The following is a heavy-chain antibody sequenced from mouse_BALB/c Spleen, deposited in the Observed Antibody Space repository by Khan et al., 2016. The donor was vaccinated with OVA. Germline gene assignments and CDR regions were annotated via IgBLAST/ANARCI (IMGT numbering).Heavy chain of an antibody. CDR1: GFNIKDTY. CDR2: IDPANGNT. CDR3: ARDYWDVFAY. V-gene: IGHV14-3*02. D-gene: IGHD4-1*01. J-gene: IGHJ3*01. Sequence: VQLKESGAELVKPGASVKLSCTASGFNIKDTYMHWVKQRPEQGLEWIGRIDPANGNTKYDPKFQDKATITADTSSNTAYLQLSSLTSEDTAVYYCARDYWDVFAYWGQGTLFHCLC.